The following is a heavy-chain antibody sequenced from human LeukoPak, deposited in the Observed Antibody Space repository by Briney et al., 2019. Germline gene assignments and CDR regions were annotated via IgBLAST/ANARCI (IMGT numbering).Heavy chain of an antibody. Sequence: GGSLRLSSAVSGFTLTSYAMSWVRQAPGKGLEWVSVINTSGSGTFYADSVKGRFTISRDSSKNTLYLQMNSLRAEDTAVYYCAKGVWDSSGWFLDYWGQGTLVTVSS. CDR1: GFTLTSYA. CDR2: INTSGSGT. V-gene: IGHV3-23*05. J-gene: IGHJ4*02. D-gene: IGHD6-19*01. CDR3: AKGVWDSSGWFLDY.